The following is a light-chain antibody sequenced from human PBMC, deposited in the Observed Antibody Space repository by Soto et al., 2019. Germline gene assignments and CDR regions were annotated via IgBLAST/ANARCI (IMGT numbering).Light chain of an antibody. Sequence: EIVLTQSPGTLSLSPGDRATLSCRASQNLGSGYLAWYQQKPGQAPRILIYAASSRATGIPDRFSGSGSGTDFSLTISRLEHEDFAVYYCQQYDTSPRTFGQGTKVDIK. CDR3: QQYDTSPRT. CDR2: AAS. J-gene: IGKJ1*01. V-gene: IGKV3-20*01. CDR1: QNLGSGY.